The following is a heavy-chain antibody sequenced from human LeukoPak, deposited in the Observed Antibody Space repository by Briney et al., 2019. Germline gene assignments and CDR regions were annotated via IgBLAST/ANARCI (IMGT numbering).Heavy chain of an antibody. Sequence: ASVKVSCKASGYTFTSYGISWVRQAPGQGLEWMGWISAYNGNTNYAQKLQGRVTMTTDTSTSTAYMELRSLRSDDTAVYYCARDYQDSSGYYYLVYFDHWGQGTLVTVSS. J-gene: IGHJ4*02. CDR1: GYTFTSYG. V-gene: IGHV1-18*01. CDR3: ARDYQDSSGYYYLVYFDH. CDR2: ISAYNGNT. D-gene: IGHD3-22*01.